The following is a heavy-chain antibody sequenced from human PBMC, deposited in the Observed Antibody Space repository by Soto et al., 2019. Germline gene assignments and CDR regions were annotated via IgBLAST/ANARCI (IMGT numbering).Heavy chain of an antibody. CDR3: ARRWGYCSGGSCYDGWFDP. Sequence: PSETLSLTCTVSGGSISSSSYYWGWIRQPPGKGLEWIGSIYYSGSTYYNPSLKSRVTISVDTSKNQFSLKLSSVTAADTAVYYCARRWGYCSGGSCYDGWFDPWGQGTLVTVS. CDR2: IYYSGST. D-gene: IGHD2-15*01. V-gene: IGHV4-39*01. CDR1: GGSISSSSYY. J-gene: IGHJ5*02.